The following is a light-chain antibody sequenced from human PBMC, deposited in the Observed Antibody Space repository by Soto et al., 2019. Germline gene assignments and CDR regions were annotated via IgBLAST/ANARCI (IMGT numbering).Light chain of an antibody. CDR1: QSVGST. Sequence: EIVLTQSPATLSVSPGESTTLSCRASQSVGSTLAWYQLKPGQSPRLLIYDASTRATGIPDRFSGTGSGTEFTLTISRLQSEDLAVYYCHQYDNRPPTFGQGTKVDIK. CDR3: HQYDNRPPT. V-gene: IGKV3-15*01. CDR2: DAS. J-gene: IGKJ1*01.